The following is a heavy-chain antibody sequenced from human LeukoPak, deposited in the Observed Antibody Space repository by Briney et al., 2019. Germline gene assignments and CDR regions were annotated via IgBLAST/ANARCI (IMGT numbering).Heavy chain of an antibody. Sequence: GGSLRLSCAASGFTFGTSAMSWVRQTPEKGLEWVSTITSGDGSPYYADSVKSRFTISRDNSNNMLYLQMSSLRAEDTAVYYCTKRGAYYVDYWGRGIPVTVSS. CDR2: ITSGDGSP. CDR3: TKRGAYYVDY. CDR1: GFTFGTSA. D-gene: IGHD3-16*01. J-gene: IGHJ4*02. V-gene: IGHV3-23*01.